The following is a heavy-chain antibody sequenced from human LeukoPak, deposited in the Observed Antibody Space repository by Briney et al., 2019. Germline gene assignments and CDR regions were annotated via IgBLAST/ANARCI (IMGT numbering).Heavy chain of an antibody. CDR1: GGSISNYH. CDR2: IHTSGST. Sequence: SETLSLTCTVSGGSISNYHWSWIRQPAGKGLEWIGQIHTSGSTNYNPPLKSRVTMSIDTTEDQASLTIRSVTAADTAFYYCARRDISSGWAFDYWGQGTLVTVSP. J-gene: IGHJ4*02. V-gene: IGHV4-4*07. D-gene: IGHD6-19*01. CDR3: ARRDISSGWAFDY.